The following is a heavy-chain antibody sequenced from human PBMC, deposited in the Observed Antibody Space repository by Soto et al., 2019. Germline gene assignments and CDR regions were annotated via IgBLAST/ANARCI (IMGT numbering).Heavy chain of an antibody. D-gene: IGHD3-22*01. CDR3: ARGINYYDSSGDSWFDP. CDR2: IYYSGST. CDR1: GGSISSGGYY. V-gene: IGHV4-31*03. Sequence: PSETLSRTCTVSGGSISSGGYYWSWILQHPGKGLEWIGYIYYSGSTYYNPSLKSRVTISVDTSKNQFSLKLSSVTAADTAVYYCARGINYYDSSGDSWFDPWGQGTLVTVS. J-gene: IGHJ5*02.